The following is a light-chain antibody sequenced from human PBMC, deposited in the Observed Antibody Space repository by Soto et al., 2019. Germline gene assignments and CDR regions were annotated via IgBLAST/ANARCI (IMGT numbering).Light chain of an antibody. J-gene: IGKJ4*01. CDR3: QQSYASAVS. V-gene: IGKV1-39*01. CDR1: QGIRND. CDR2: GAS. Sequence: DIQMTQSPSSLSASVGDRVTITCRASQGIRNDLGWYQQKPGKAPKRLIYGASRLQSGATSRVTGGGSGTKFPRTISGLQPEDFGSYYFQQSYASAVSFGGTTKMDIK.